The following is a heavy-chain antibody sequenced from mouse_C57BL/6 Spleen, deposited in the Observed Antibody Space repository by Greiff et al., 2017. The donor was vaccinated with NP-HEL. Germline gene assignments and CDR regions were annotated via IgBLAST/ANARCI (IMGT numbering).Heavy chain of an antibody. CDR3: ARRMPIYYSNYVDY. V-gene: IGHV1-55*01. CDR2: IYPGSGST. J-gene: IGHJ2*01. CDR1: GYTFTSYW. Sequence: QVQLQQPGAELVKPGASVKMSCKASGYTFTSYWITWVKQRPGQGLEWIGDIYPGSGSTNYNEKFKSKATLTVDTSSSTAYMQLSSLTSEVSAVYYCARRMPIYYSNYVDYWGQGTTLTVSS. D-gene: IGHD2-5*01.